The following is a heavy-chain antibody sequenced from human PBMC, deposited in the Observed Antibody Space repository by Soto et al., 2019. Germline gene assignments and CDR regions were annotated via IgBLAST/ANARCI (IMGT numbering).Heavy chain of an antibody. CDR3: ARAYDPYGGNRDAFDI. Sequence: GASVKVSCKASGYTFTGYYMHWVRQAPGQGLEWMGWINPNSGGTNYAQKFQGWVTMTRDTSISTAYMELSRLRSDDTAVYYCARAYDPYGGNRDAFDIWGQGTMVTVSS. CDR2: INPNSGGT. J-gene: IGHJ3*02. D-gene: IGHD2-15*01. CDR1: GYTFTGYY. V-gene: IGHV1-2*04.